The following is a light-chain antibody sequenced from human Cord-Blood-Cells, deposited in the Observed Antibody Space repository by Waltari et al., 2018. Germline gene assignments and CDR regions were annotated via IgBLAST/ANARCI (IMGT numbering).Light chain of an antibody. V-gene: IGKV3-20*01. J-gene: IGKJ2*01. CDR2: GAS. Sequence: EIVLTQSPGTLSLFPGERATLSCRASKSVSSSYLAWYQQKPGQAPRLLIYGASSRATGIPDRFSGSGSGTDFTLTLSRLEPEDFAVYYCQQYGSSLYTFGQGTKLEIK. CDR3: QQYGSSLYT. CDR1: KSVSSSY.